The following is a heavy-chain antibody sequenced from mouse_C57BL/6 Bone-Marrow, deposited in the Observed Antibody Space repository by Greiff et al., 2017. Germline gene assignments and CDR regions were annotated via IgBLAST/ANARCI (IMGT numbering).Heavy chain of an antibody. CDR1: GYTFTSSW. V-gene: IGHV1-52*01. J-gene: IGHJ3*01. CDR2: IDPSDSET. CDR3: AREDSSGYSFAY. Sequence: QVQLQQPGAELVRPGSSVTLSCKASGYTFTSSWMHWVKQRPIQGLEWIGHIDPSDSETHYNQKFKGKATLTVDKSSSTAYMQLSSLTSEDDAGYYCAREDSSGYSFAYWGQGTLVTVSA. D-gene: IGHD3-2*02.